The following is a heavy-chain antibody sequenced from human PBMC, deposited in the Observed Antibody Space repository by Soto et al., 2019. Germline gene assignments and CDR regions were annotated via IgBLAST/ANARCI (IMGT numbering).Heavy chain of an antibody. V-gene: IGHV3-23*01. CDR2: ISGSGGST. CDR3: AKNRITVTSNWFDP. Sequence: PVGSLRLSCASSGFTFSSYAMSWVRQAPGKGMEWVSAISGSGGSTYYADSVKGRFTISRDNSKNTLYLQLNSLRAEDTAVYYCAKNRITVTSNWFDPWGQGTMVTVSS. CDR1: GFTFSSYA. J-gene: IGHJ5*02. D-gene: IGHD1-7*01.